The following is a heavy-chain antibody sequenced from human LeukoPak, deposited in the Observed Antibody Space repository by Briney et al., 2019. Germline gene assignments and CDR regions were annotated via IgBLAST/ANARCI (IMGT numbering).Heavy chain of an antibody. Sequence: ASVKVSCKASGYTFTGYYMHWVRQAPGQGLEWMGWINPNSGGTNYAQKFQGRVTMTRDTSISTAYMELSRLRSDDTAVYYCARDGYYYDSSGYCAEWGQGTLVTVSS. J-gene: IGHJ4*02. CDR1: GYTFTGYY. CDR2: INPNSGGT. D-gene: IGHD3-22*01. CDR3: ARDGYYYDSSGYCAE. V-gene: IGHV1-2*02.